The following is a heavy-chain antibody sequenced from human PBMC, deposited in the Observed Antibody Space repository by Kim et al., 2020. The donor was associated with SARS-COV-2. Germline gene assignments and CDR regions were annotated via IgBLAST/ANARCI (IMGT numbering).Heavy chain of an antibody. CDR3: ARGPNAAQWLALFNCFDP. D-gene: IGHD6-19*01. Sequence: GGSLRLSCAASGFTFSSFGMHWVRQVPGKGLEWVAVISYDGSSKFYADSVKGRITISRDNSKNMLYLQMNTLTPEDTAEYYCARGPNAAQWLALFNCFDPWGQGTLVTFSS. CDR2: ISYDGSSK. V-gene: IGHV3-30*03. CDR1: GFTFSSFG. J-gene: IGHJ5*02.